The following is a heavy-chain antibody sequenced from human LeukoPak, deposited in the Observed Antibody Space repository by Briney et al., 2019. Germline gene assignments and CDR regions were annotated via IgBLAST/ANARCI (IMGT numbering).Heavy chain of an antibody. D-gene: IGHD4-17*01. V-gene: IGHV4-61*01. CDR1: GGSVNSGSHY. CDR2: IYYSGST. CDR3: AIDYGDYAKYFQH. J-gene: IGHJ1*01. Sequence: SETLSLTCTVSGGSVNSGSHYWCWIRQPPGKGLEWIGYIYYSGSTNYNPSLKSRVTISVDKSKNQFSLKLSSVTAADTAVYYCAIDYGDYAKYFQHWGQGTLVTVSS.